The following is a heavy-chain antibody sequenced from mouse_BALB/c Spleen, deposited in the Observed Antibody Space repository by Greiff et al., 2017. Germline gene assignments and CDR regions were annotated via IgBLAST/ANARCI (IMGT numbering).Heavy chain of an antibody. J-gene: IGHJ1*01. Sequence: EVQRVESGGGLVRPGGSRKLSCAASGFAFSSNDISWVRQTPGKRLGWVAYISSGGGSTYYPDTVKGRFTISRDNAKNTLYLQMSSLKSEDTAMYYCARHGYYWYFDVWGAGTTVTVSS. CDR3: ARHGYYWYFDV. CDR1: GFAFSSND. CDR2: ISSGGGST. V-gene: IGHV5-12-1*01.